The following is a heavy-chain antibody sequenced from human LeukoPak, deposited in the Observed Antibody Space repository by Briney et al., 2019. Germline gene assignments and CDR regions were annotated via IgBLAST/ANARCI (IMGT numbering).Heavy chain of an antibody. J-gene: IGHJ4*02. CDR3: ARLTYYADKREWHLFHY. CDR1: GYSFHTNW. V-gene: IGHV5-51*01. D-gene: IGHD3-22*01. Sequence: GESLKISCKASGYSFHTNWIGWVRQMPGKGLEWMGIIYPGDSDTKYSPSFQGQVIISADKSISTAYLQWSSLKASDTAIYYCARLTYYADKREWHLFHYGGQGTLVTVSS. CDR2: IYPGDSDT.